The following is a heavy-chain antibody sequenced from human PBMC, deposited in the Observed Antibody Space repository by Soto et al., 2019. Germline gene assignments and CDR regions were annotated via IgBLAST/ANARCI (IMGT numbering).Heavy chain of an antibody. Sequence: EVQLVESGGGLVQPGGSLRLSCAASGFTFSSYEMNWVRQAPGKGLEWVSYISGSGSTIYYADSVKGRFTISRDNAKNSLYLQMNSLRAEDTAVYYCARAGYSGSYYRWFDPWGQGTLVTVSS. CDR1: GFTFSSYE. J-gene: IGHJ5*02. CDR3: ARAGYSGSYYRWFDP. V-gene: IGHV3-48*03. CDR2: ISGSGSTI. D-gene: IGHD1-26*01.